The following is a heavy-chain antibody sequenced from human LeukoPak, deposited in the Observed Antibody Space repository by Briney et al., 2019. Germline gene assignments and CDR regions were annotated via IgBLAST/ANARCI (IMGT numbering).Heavy chain of an antibody. J-gene: IGHJ3*02. CDR2: IRYDGSNK. CDR1: GFTFSSYG. V-gene: IGHV3-30*02. D-gene: IGHD3-22*01. CDR3: AKIGVLDYYDSSGQNFDI. Sequence: PGGSLRLSCAASGFTFSSYGMHWVRQAPGKGLEWVAFIRYDGSNKYYADSVKGRFTISRDNSKNTLYLQMNSLRAEDTAVYYCAKIGVLDYYDSSGQNFDIWGQGTMVTVSS.